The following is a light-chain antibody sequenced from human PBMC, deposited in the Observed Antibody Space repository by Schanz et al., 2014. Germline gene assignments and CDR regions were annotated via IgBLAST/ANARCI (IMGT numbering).Light chain of an antibody. Sequence: EIVLTQSPGTLSLSPGERATLSCRASQSVSSSYLAWYQQKPGQAPRLLIYDASSRATGIPDRFSGSGSGTDFPLAVSSVEPEDFAVYHCQQYGASPGTFGQGTKLEIK. V-gene: IGKV3-20*01. J-gene: IGKJ2*01. CDR1: QSVSSSY. CDR2: DAS. CDR3: QQYGASPGT.